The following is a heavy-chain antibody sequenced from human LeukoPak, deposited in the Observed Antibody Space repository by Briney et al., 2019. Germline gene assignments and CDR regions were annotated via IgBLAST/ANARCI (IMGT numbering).Heavy chain of an antibody. Sequence: SETLSLTCTVSGGSISSSSYYWGWIRQPPGKGLEWIGSIYYSGSTYYNPSLKSRVTISVDTSKNQFSLKLSFVTAADTAVYYCARDITIFGVGEFNWFDPWGQGTLVTVSS. CDR2: IYYSGST. V-gene: IGHV4-39*07. CDR3: ARDITIFGVGEFNWFDP. J-gene: IGHJ5*02. CDR1: GGSISSSSYY. D-gene: IGHD3-3*01.